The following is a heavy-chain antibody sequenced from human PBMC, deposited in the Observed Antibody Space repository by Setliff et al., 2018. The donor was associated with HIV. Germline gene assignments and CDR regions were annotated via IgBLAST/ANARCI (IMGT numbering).Heavy chain of an antibody. Sequence: SETLSLTCTVSGGSISSYYWSWIRQPPGKGLEWIGYIYYSGSTNYNPSLKSRATISVDTSKNQFSLKLSSVTAADTAVYYCARGSSWQYYYYYYMDVWGKGTTVTVS. D-gene: IGHD6-13*01. CDR1: GGSISSYY. J-gene: IGHJ6*03. CDR3: ARGSSWQYYYYYYMDV. CDR2: IYYSGST. V-gene: IGHV4-59*01.